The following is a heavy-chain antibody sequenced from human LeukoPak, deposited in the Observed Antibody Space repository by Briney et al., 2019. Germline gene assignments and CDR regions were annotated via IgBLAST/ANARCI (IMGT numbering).Heavy chain of an antibody. CDR3: ARGTGSGSYSKS. CDR1: GFSVSNNY. V-gene: IGHV3-66*01. D-gene: IGHD3-10*01. Sequence: GGSLRLSCAVSGFSVSNNYMSRVRQAPGKGLEWVSVIFIGGSTYYADSVKGRFTISRDNSKNTVYLQMNSLRVEDTAVYYCARGTGSGSYSKSWGQGTLVTVSS. J-gene: IGHJ4*02. CDR2: IFIGGST.